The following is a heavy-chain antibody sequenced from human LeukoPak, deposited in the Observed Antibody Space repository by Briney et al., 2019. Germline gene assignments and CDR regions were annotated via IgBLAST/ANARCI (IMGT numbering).Heavy chain of an antibody. V-gene: IGHV3-48*03. D-gene: IGHD4-17*01. CDR3: ASLYGDYGADY. CDR1: GFTFSSYE. CDR2: ISSSGGTI. J-gene: IGHJ4*02. Sequence: GGSLRLSCAASGFTFSSYEMNWVRQAPGKGLEWVSYISSSGGTIYYADSVKGRFTISRDNAKNSLYLQMDSLRAEDTAVYYCASLYGDYGADYWGQGTLVTVSS.